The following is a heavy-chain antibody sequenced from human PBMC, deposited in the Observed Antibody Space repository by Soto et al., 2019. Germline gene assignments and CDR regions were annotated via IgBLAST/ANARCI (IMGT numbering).Heavy chain of an antibody. D-gene: IGHD6-13*01. CDR1: GYTFTSYY. V-gene: IGHV1-46*03. CDR2: INPSGGST. J-gene: IGHJ3*02. Sequence: ASVKVSCKASGYTFTSYYMHWVRQAPGQGLEWMGIINPSGGSTSYARKFQGRVTMTRDTSTSTVYMELSSLRSEDTAVYYCASVYPGSSWYRHDAFDIWGQGTMVTVSS. CDR3: ASVYPGSSWYRHDAFDI.